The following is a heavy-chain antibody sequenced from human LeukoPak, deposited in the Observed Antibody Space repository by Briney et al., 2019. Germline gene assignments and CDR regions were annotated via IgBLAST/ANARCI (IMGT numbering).Heavy chain of an antibody. D-gene: IGHD3-22*01. Sequence: GGSLRLSCAASGFTFSSYTMSWVRQAPGKGLEWVSSISSSSDYIYYADSVKGRFTISRDNAKNSLYLQMNSLRAEDTAVYYCAGSGYPADYWGQGTLVTVSS. CDR1: GFTFSSYT. V-gene: IGHV3-21*01. CDR3: AGSGYPADY. CDR2: ISSSSDYI. J-gene: IGHJ4*02.